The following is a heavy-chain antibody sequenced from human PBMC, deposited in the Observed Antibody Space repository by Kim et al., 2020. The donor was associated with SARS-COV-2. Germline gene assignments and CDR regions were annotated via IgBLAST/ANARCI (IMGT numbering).Heavy chain of an antibody. Sequence: GSGRSTYYADSVRGRFTISRDNSKNTVYLQMISLRADDTAIYFCAVVPVRWGQGTLVTVSS. CDR3: AVVPVR. V-gene: IGHV3-23*01. J-gene: IGHJ4*02. D-gene: IGHD1-1*01. CDR2: GSGRST.